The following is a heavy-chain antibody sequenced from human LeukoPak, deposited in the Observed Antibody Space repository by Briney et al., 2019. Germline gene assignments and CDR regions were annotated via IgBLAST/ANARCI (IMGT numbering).Heavy chain of an antibody. J-gene: IGHJ5*02. Sequence: ASVKVSCKASGGTFSSYAISWVRPAPGQGLEWMGRIIPIFGTANYAQKFQGRVTITADKSTSTAYMELSSLRSEDTAVYYCATHIKAAAGTEPWGQGTLVTVSS. CDR3: ATHIKAAAGTEP. D-gene: IGHD6-13*01. V-gene: IGHV1-69*06. CDR1: GGTFSSYA. CDR2: IIPIFGTA.